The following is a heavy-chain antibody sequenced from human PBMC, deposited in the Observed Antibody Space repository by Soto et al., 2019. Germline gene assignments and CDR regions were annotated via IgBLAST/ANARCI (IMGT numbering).Heavy chain of an antibody. D-gene: IGHD3-22*01. CDR3: ARLYYYDSSGYPPFDY. CDR1: GFSLSTSGVG. Sequence: QITLKESGPTLVKPTQTLTLTCTFSGFSLSTSGVGVGWIRQPPGKALEWLALIYWDDDKRYSPSLKSRLTITXGPAKXXVVLTMTNMDPVDTATYYCARLYYYDSSGYPPFDYWGQGTLVTVSS. V-gene: IGHV2-5*02. J-gene: IGHJ4*02. CDR2: IYWDDDK.